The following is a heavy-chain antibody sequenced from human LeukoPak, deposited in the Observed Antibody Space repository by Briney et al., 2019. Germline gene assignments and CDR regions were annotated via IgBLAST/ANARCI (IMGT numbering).Heavy chain of an antibody. D-gene: IGHD2-2*01. Sequence: PGGSLRLSCAASGFTFSNCAMSWVRQAPGKGLEWVSAISGSGGSTYYADSAKGRFTISRDNSKNTLYLQMNSLRAEDTAVYYCAKDYLAVVPAAPFDYWGQGTLVTVSS. J-gene: IGHJ4*02. CDR1: GFTFSNCA. CDR3: AKDYLAVVPAAPFDY. CDR2: ISGSGGST. V-gene: IGHV3-23*01.